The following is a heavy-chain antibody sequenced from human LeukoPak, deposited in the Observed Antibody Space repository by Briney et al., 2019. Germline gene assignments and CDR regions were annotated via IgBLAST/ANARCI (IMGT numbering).Heavy chain of an antibody. V-gene: IGHV1-2*02. Sequence: ASVKVSCKASGYTFTGYYMHWVRQAPGQGLEWMGWINPNSGGTNYAQKFQGRVTMTRDTSISTAYMELSRLRSDGTAVYYCARDRVVSGGFDPWGQGTLVTVSS. CDR1: GYTFTGYY. CDR3: ARDRVVSGGFDP. D-gene: IGHD2-15*01. J-gene: IGHJ5*02. CDR2: INPNSGGT.